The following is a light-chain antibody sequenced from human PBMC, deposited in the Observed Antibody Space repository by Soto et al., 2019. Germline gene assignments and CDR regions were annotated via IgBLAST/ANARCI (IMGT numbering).Light chain of an antibody. Sequence: QSALTQPASVSGSPGQSIAISCTGSSSDVGIYNYVSWYQQHPGKVPKLIIYEVSNRPSGVCNRFSGSKSGNTASLTISGLQAEDEADYYCSSYTTSSTRVFGTGTKLTVL. CDR3: SSYTTSSTRV. CDR2: EVS. V-gene: IGLV2-14*01. CDR1: SSDVGIYNY. J-gene: IGLJ1*01.